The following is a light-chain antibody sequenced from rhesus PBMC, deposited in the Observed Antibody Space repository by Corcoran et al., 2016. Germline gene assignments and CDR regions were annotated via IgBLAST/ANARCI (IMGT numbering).Light chain of an antibody. CDR1: QDIKNY. V-gene: IGKV1S14*01. J-gene: IGKJ1*01. CDR3: HQHNTYPT. Sequence: DIQMTQSPSSLSASVGDTVTITCRASQDIKNYLAWYQQRPGKAPKSLIDSASNLEGGVPSRFSGSGSGTDFTLTFNSLRPEDFATYYCHQHNTYPTCGQGTKVEIE. CDR2: SAS.